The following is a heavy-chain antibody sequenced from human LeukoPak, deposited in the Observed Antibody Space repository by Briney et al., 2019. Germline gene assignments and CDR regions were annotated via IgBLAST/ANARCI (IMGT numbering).Heavy chain of an antibody. CDR2: IYWDDDK. V-gene: IGHV2-5*02. CDR3: VHRNSSGYTFDY. CDR1: GFSLTTGGVG. D-gene: IGHD3-22*01. Sequence: KSGPTLVKPTQTLTLTCTFSGFSLTTGGVGVGGIRQPPGKALAWLALIYWDDDKRYSPSLKSRLTITKDTSKKQVVLTMTNMDPMDTATYYCVHRNSSGYTFDYWGQGTLVTVSS. J-gene: IGHJ4*02.